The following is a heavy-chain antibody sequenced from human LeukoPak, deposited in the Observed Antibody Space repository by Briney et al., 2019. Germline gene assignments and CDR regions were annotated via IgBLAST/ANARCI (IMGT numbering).Heavy chain of an antibody. J-gene: IGHJ3*02. Sequence: PGRSLRLSCAASGFTFSSYGMHWVRQAPGKGLEWVAVISYDGSNKYYADSVKGRFTISRDNSKNTLYLQMNSLRAEDTAVYYCAKDYSRAFDIWGQGTMVTVSS. CDR2: ISYDGSNK. D-gene: IGHD2-15*01. CDR3: AKDYSRAFDI. CDR1: GFTFSSYG. V-gene: IGHV3-30*18.